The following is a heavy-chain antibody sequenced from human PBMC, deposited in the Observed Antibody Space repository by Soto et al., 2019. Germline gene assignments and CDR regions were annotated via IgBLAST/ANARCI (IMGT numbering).Heavy chain of an antibody. D-gene: IGHD2-2*01. CDR3: ARQGWDIVVVPAATHTPYYYGMDV. CDR1: GYSFTSYW. CDR2: IYPGDSDT. V-gene: IGHV5-51*01. Sequence: PGESLKISCKGSGYSFTSYWIGWVRQMPGKGLEWMGIIYPGDSDTRYSPSFQGQVTISADKSISTVYLQWSSLKASDTAMYYCARQGWDIVVVPAATHTPYYYGMDVWGQGTTVTVSS. J-gene: IGHJ6*02.